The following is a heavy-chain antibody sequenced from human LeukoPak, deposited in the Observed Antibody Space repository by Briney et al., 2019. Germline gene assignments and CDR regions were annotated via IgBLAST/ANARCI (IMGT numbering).Heavy chain of an antibody. J-gene: IGHJ4*02. V-gene: IGHV3-11*04. Sequence: PGGSLRLSCAASGFIFSDYYMSWVRQAPGKGLEWLSYIDLSGNVKYYVDSVKGRFTISRDNAKNSLHLQMDSLRAEDTAVYYCAREYTAMAYDYWGQGNLVTVSS. CDR1: GFIFSDYY. CDR3: AREYTAMAYDY. CDR2: IDLSGNVK. D-gene: IGHD5-18*01.